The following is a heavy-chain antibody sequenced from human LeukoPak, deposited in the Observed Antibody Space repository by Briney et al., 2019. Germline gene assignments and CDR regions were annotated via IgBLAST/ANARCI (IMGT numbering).Heavy chain of an antibody. Sequence: SETLSLTCTVSGGSISSYYWSWIRQPPGKGLEWIGYIYYSGSTNYNPSLKSRVTISVDTPKNQFSLKLSSVTAADTAVYYCAVAAAGIFDYWGQGTLVTVSS. J-gene: IGHJ4*02. D-gene: IGHD6-13*01. CDR2: IYYSGST. V-gene: IGHV4-59*01. CDR3: AVAAAGIFDY. CDR1: GGSISSYY.